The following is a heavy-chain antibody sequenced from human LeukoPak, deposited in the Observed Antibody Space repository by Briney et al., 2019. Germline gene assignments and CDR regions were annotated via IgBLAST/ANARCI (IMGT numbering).Heavy chain of an antibody. V-gene: IGHV4-61*02. Sequence: PSQTLSLTCTVSGGSISSDSYYWNWIRQPAGKGLEWIGRIYTSGSTDYNPSLKSQVTISVDTAKNQFSLKLTSVTAADTAVYYCARWGDLYWYFDLWGRGTLVTVSS. CDR1: GGSISSDSYY. CDR3: ARWGDLYWYFDL. J-gene: IGHJ2*01. CDR2: IYTSGST. D-gene: IGHD2-21*02.